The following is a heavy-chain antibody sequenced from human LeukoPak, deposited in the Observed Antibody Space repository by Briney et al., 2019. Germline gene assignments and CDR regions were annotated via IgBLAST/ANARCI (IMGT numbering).Heavy chain of an antibody. J-gene: IGHJ6*02. CDR1: GTVFNSYT. CDR3: TRDGQYYGMDV. CDR2: IRSSSSSI. Sequence: GGSLRLSCAASGTVFNSYTMNWVRQAPGKGLEWVSAIRSSSSSIYYADPVKGRFTISRDNAQNSVFLQMNSLRAEDTAVYYCTRDGQYYGMDVWGQGTTVTVSS. V-gene: IGHV3-21*01.